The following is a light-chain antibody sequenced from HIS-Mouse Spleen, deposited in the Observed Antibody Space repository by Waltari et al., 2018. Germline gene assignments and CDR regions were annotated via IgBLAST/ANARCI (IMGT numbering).Light chain of an antibody. CDR1: RSAVGGYNL. J-gene: IGLJ3*02. CDR2: EVT. Sequence: QSALTQPPSASGSPGPSVTIPCTGTRSAVGGYNLVPWSQQHPGNAPKLMIYEVTKRPSGVPDRFSGSKSGNTASLTVSGLQAEDEADYYCSSYAGSNNLVFGGGTKLTVL. CDR3: SSYAGSNNLV. V-gene: IGLV2-8*01.